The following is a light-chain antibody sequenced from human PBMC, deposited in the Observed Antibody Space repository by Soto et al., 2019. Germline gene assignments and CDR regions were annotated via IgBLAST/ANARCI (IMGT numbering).Light chain of an antibody. CDR2: VAS. V-gene: IGKV1-39*01. Sequence: IQMTQSPSSLSASVGDRVTITCRASQSISRYLNWYQQKPGKDPNLLIYVASSLQSEVPSRFSGSGSGTDFTLTITSLQTEDFATYYCQQSYGTTITFGQGTRLEIK. J-gene: IGKJ5*01. CDR1: QSISRY. CDR3: QQSYGTTIT.